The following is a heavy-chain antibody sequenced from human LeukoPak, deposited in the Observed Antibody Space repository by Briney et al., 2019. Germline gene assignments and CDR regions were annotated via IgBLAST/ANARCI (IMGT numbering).Heavy chain of an antibody. Sequence: GGSLRLSCAASGFTFSSYTMNWVRQAPGKGLEWVPYITSSSTTIYYADSVKGRFTISRDNAKNSLYLQMNSLRDEDTAVYYCARDSWGRPYTTMSLYYFDYWGQGTLVTVSS. J-gene: IGHJ4*02. CDR1: GFTFSSYT. D-gene: IGHD5-18*01. V-gene: IGHV3-48*02. CDR2: ITSSSTTI. CDR3: ARDSWGRPYTTMSLYYFDY.